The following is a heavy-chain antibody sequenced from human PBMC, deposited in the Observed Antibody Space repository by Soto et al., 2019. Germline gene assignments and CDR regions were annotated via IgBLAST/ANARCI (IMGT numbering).Heavy chain of an antibody. D-gene: IGHD6-13*01. CDR1: GFTFSSHV. Sequence: EVQVLESGGGLVQPGGSLRLSCVASGFTFSSHVMTWVRQAPGKGLEWVSSISANGGSTYYAESVKGRFTISRDNSRKTLSLQMSSLRDEDTAVYYCAKGYDSSWWEGYWGEGTLVTVSS. V-gene: IGHV3-23*01. CDR2: ISANGGST. J-gene: IGHJ4*02. CDR3: AKGYDSSWWEGY.